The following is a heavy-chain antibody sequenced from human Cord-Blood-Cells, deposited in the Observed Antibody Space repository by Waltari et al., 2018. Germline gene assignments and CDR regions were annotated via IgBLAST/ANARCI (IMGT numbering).Heavy chain of an antibody. CDR3: ATSRSSWSGYYYYYYMDV. V-gene: IGHV4-34*01. D-gene: IGHD3-3*01. Sequence: QVQLQQWGAGLLKPSETLSLTCAVYGGSFSGYYWSWIRQPPGKGLEWIGEINNSGSTNYNPSLKCRDTISVDTSKNQFSLKLSSVTAADTAVYYCATSRSSWSGYYYYYYMDVWGKGTTVTVSS. CDR1: GGSFSGYY. CDR2: INNSGST. J-gene: IGHJ6*03.